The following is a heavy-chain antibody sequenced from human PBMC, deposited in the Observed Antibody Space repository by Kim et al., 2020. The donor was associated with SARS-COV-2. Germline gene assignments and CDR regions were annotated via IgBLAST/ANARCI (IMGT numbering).Heavy chain of an antibody. Sequence: GGSLRLSCAASGFTFNYFGMHWVRQAPGKGLEWVTNISHDGTDKYYVDSVKGRFTISRDNSMNTLHLQMNSLRPEDTAVYYCAKDVRNFDYRDGMDVWGPGTTVIVSS. CDR2: ISHDGTDK. J-gene: IGHJ6*02. D-gene: IGHD3-9*01. CDR3: AKDVRNFDYRDGMDV. CDR1: GFTFNYFG. V-gene: IGHV3-30*18.